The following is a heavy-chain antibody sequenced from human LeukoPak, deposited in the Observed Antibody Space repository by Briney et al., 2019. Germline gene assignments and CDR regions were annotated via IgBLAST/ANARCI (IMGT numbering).Heavy chain of an antibody. CDR2: INHSGST. D-gene: IGHD3-10*01. CDR3: ARGRRRYYYAKGPFDI. Sequence: PSETLSLTCTVSGGSISSYYWSWIRQPPGKGPEWIGEINHSGSTNYNPSLKSRVTISVDTSKNQFSLKLSSVTAADTAVYYCARGRRRYYYAKGPFDIWGQGTMVTVSS. J-gene: IGHJ3*02. V-gene: IGHV4-34*01. CDR1: GGSISSYY.